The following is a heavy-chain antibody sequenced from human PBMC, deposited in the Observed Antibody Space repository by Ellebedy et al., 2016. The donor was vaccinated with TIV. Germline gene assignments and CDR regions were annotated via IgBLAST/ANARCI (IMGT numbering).Heavy chain of an antibody. Sequence: GESLKISCAASGFTFSDYYMSWIRQAPGKGLEWVSYISSSGSTIYYADSVKGRFTISRDNAKNSLYLQMNSLRAEDTAVYYCARDLGIAVAGSLDGYFYGMDGWGQGTTVTVSS. CDR2: ISSSGSTI. CDR1: GFTFSDYY. V-gene: IGHV3-11*01. D-gene: IGHD6-19*01. J-gene: IGHJ6*02. CDR3: ARDLGIAVAGSLDGYFYGMDG.